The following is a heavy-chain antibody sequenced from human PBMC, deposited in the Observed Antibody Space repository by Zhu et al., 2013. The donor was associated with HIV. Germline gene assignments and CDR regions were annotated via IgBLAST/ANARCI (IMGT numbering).Heavy chain of an antibody. V-gene: IGHV1-69*01. Sequence: QVQLVQSGAEVKKPGSSVKVSCKASGGTFSSYAISWVRQAPGQGLEWVGGIIPIFGTANYAQKFQGRVTITADESTSTAYMELSSLRSEDTAVYYCASYYDFWSGYYAAFDIWGQGTMVTVSS. CDR2: IIPIFGTA. J-gene: IGHJ3*02. CDR1: GGTFSSYA. D-gene: IGHD3-3*01. CDR3: ASYYDFWSGYYAAFDI.